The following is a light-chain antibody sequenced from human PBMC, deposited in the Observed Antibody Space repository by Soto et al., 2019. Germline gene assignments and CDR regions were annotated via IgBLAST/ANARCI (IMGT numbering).Light chain of an antibody. CDR2: DAF. CDR3: QQRSNWPPIT. Sequence: EIVWTQSQGTLSLSPGERATLSCRASQSVSSSYLAWYQQKPGQAPRLLIYDAFNRATGIPARFSGSGSGTDFTLTISSLEPEDFAVYYCQQRSNWPPITFGQGTR. V-gene: IGKV3D-20*02. CDR1: QSVSSSY. J-gene: IGKJ5*01.